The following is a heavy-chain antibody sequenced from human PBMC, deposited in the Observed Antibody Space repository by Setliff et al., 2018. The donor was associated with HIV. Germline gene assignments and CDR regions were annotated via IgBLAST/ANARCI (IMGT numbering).Heavy chain of an antibody. CDR2: IYWDDDE. J-gene: IGHJ2*01. V-gene: IGHV2-5*02. Sequence: SGPTLVNPTQTLTLTCTFSGFPLSTAGMGVSWFRQPPGKALAWLALIYWDDDERYNPSLNHRGTVTKVTSKNQVVLTLTNMDPVDTATYYCAHGRIAAADPGYFDRWGRGALVTVSS. CDR3: AHGRIAAADPGYFDR. CDR1: GFPLSTAGMG. D-gene: IGHD6-13*01.